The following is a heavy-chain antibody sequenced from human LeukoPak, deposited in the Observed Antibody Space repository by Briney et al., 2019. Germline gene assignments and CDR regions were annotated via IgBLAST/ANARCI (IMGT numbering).Heavy chain of an antibody. J-gene: IGHJ4*02. Sequence: PGGSLRLSCVASGFIFSSYGMHWVRQAPGKGLEWVAFIRYDTFNKYYADSVKGRFTISRDNSKNTLYLQMNSLRAEDTAVYYCVKDRTYRSSWYSIFDYWGQGTLVTVSS. CDR1: GFIFSSYG. CDR3: VKDRTYRSSWYSIFDY. CDR2: IRYDTFNK. V-gene: IGHV3-30*02. D-gene: IGHD6-13*01.